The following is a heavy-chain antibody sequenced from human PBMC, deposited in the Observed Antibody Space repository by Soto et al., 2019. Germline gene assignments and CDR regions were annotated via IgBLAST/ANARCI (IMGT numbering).Heavy chain of an antibody. J-gene: IGHJ4*02. V-gene: IGHV3-48*02. Sequence: GGSLRLSCAASGFTFSSYSMNWVRQAPGKGLEWVSYISSSSSTMYYADSVKGRFTISRDNAKNSLYLQMNSLRDEDTAVYYCARGKYDILTGYRTYSIDYWGQGPLVTVSS. CDR2: ISSSSSTM. D-gene: IGHD3-9*01. CDR3: ARGKYDILTGYRTYSIDY. CDR1: GFTFSSYS.